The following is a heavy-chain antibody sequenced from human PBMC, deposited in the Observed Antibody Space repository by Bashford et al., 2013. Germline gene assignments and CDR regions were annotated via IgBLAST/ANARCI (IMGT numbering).Heavy chain of an antibody. CDR1: GLHVSDYY. Sequence: GGSLRLSCAASGLHVSDYYMNWIRQAPGKGLEWVSYISSSGPDTFIYYADSVKGRFTLSRDTAKNSLFLQMDSLRVEDTAVYYCAREYSGRYSSLDYWGQGALVTVSS. CDR2: ISSSGPDTFI. CDR3: AREYSGRYSSLDY. J-gene: IGHJ4*02. V-gene: IGHV3-11*01. D-gene: IGHD1-26*01.